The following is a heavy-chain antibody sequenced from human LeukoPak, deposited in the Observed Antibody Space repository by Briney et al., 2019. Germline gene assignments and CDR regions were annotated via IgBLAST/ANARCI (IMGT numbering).Heavy chain of an antibody. V-gene: IGHV4-59*01. CDR1: GGSISSYY. D-gene: IGHD4-23*01. J-gene: IGHJ4*02. CDR2: IYYSGST. Sequence: TSETLSLTCTVSGGSISSYYWSWIRQSPGKGLEWIGYIYYSGSTNYNPSLKSRVTISVDTSKNQFSLKLSSVTAADTAVYYCARIEDYGGNSVNYWGQGTLVTVSS. CDR3: ARIEDYGGNSVNY.